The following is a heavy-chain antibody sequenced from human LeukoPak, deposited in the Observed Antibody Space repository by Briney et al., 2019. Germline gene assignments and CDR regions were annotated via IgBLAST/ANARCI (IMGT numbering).Heavy chain of an antibody. D-gene: IGHD5-24*01. Sequence: PSQTLSLTCTVSGGSISSGEYYWSWIRQPPGKGLEWIGYIYYSGSTYYNPSLKSRVTISVDTSKNQFSLKLSSVTAADTAVCYCARVIGRLEMATDYWGQGTLVTVSS. CDR1: GGSISSGEYY. V-gene: IGHV4-30-4*01. J-gene: IGHJ4*02. CDR2: IYYSGST. CDR3: ARVIGRLEMATDY.